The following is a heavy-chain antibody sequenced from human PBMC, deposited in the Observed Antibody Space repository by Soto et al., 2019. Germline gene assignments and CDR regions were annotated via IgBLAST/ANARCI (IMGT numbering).Heavy chain of an antibody. Sequence: QVQLQESGPGLVNPSETLSITCTVSGDSISTYYWTWIRQPPGKGLEWIGYIYNSATIKYNPSLRGRVTMSGDTSKNQFSLRLTVVTAADTAVYYCARGRFDYIWGSPAPYLDYWGQGALVTVSS. D-gene: IGHD3-16*01. CDR2: IYNSATI. V-gene: IGHV4-59*01. CDR3: ARGRFDYIWGSPAPYLDY. CDR1: GDSISTYY. J-gene: IGHJ4*02.